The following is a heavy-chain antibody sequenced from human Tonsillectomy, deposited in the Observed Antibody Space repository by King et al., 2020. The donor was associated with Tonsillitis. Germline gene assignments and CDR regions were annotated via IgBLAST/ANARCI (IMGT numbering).Heavy chain of an antibody. V-gene: IGHV2-70*04. CDR3: TRSQAGSNWFDP. Sequence: QFTLKESGPALVKPTQTLTLTCPFSGFSLSTDEMRVSWVRQPPGKALEWLARIDWDDEKFYSTSLKTRLTISRDTSKNQVVLRMTNMDPGDTATYYCTRSQAGSNWFDPWGRGTLVTVSS. CDR2: IDWDDEK. CDR1: GFSLSTDEMR. J-gene: IGHJ5*02.